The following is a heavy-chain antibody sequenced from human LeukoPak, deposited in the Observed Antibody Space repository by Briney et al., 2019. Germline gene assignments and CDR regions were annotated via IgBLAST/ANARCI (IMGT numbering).Heavy chain of an antibody. CDR2: IYSGGST. Sequence: GGSLRLSCAASGFTVSSNYMSWVRQAPGKGLEWVSVIYSGGSTYYADSVKGRFTVSRDNSKNTLYLQMNSLRAEDTAVYYCARTGDSNYPNWFDPWGQGTLVTVSS. J-gene: IGHJ5*02. D-gene: IGHD4-11*01. CDR1: GFTVSSNY. V-gene: IGHV3-66*02. CDR3: ARTGDSNYPNWFDP.